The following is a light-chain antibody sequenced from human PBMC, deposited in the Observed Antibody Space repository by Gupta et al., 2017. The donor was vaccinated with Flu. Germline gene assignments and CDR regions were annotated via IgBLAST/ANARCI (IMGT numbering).Light chain of an antibody. CDR3: LQYDDLPFT. J-gene: IGKJ3*01. CDR1: QGISSM. Sequence: IQMTQSPSSLPASVGDRVTITCHASQGISSMLNWYQQKPGNAPKLLISDASKLETGVPARFSGSGSGTHFTFTISSLQPGDVATYYCLQYDDLPFTFGPGTKV. CDR2: DAS. V-gene: IGKV1-33*01.